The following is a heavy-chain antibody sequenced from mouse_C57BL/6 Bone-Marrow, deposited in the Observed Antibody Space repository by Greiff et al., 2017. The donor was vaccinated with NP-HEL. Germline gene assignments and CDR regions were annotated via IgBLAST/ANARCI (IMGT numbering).Heavy chain of an antibody. CDR3: ARDRSNYGRWYFDV. CDR2: ISDGGSYT. CDR1: GFTFSSYA. J-gene: IGHJ1*03. D-gene: IGHD2-5*01. Sequence: EVQVVESGGGLVKPGGSLKLSCAASGFTFSSYAMSWVRQTPEKRLEWVATISDGGSYTYYPDNVKGRFTISRDNAKNNLYLQMSHLKSEDTAMYYCARDRSNYGRWYFDVWGTGTTVTVSS. V-gene: IGHV5-4*01.